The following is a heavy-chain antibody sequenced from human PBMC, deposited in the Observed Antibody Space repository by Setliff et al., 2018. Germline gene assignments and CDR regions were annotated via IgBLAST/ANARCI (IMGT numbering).Heavy chain of an antibody. J-gene: IGHJ4*02. CDR1: GASITSYY. CDR3: AREVYSSSRLQPGIFDY. Sequence: SETLSLTCSVSGASITSYYWSWIRQPPGKGLEWIAYIHNNGRIKYNPALKSRVTISLDTSKNQFSLKLSSVTAADTAVYYCAREVYSSSRLQPGIFDYWGQGTLVTVSS. V-gene: IGHV4-59*01. D-gene: IGHD6-6*01. CDR2: IHNNGRI.